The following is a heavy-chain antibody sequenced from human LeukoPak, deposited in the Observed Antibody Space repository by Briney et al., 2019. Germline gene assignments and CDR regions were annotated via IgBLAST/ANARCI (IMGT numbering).Heavy chain of an antibody. CDR3: ARDRAFYFDY. CDR1: GFTFSSYS. J-gene: IGHJ4*02. Sequence: SGGSLRLSCAASGFTFSSYSMNWVRQAPGKGLEWVSSISSSSSYIYYADSVKGRFTISRDNAKNSLYLQMNSLRAEDTAVYYCARDRAFYFDYWGQGTLVTVSS. V-gene: IGHV3-21*01. CDR2: ISSSSSYI.